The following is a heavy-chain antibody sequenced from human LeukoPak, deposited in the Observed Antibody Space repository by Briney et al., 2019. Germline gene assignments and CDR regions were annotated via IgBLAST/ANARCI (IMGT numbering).Heavy chain of an antibody. CDR3: ARVEMATARRFDY. Sequence: ASVKVSCKASGYTFTSYGISWVRQAPGQGLEWMGWISAYNGNTNYAQKFQGRVTMTRNTSISTAYMELSSLRSEDTAVYYCARVEMATARRFDYWGQGTLVTVSS. CDR2: ISAYNGNT. V-gene: IGHV1-18*01. J-gene: IGHJ4*02. CDR1: GYTFTSYG. D-gene: IGHD5-24*01.